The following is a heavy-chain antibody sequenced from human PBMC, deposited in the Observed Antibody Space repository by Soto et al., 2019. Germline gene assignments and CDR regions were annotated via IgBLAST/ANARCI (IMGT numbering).Heavy chain of an antibody. CDR3: ARGGQYRYFDY. CDR2: ISPYNGDT. D-gene: IGHD2-2*02. V-gene: IGHV1-18*01. Sequence: QVQLVQSGAEVKKPGASVKVSCTTSGYTFTLFGITWVRQAPGQGLERMGWISPYNGDTKYAEKLEGRVTLTTDTPTDTAYMELTSLTSDDTAEYYCARGGQYRYFDYWGQGTLVTVSS. J-gene: IGHJ4*02. CDR1: GYTFTLFG.